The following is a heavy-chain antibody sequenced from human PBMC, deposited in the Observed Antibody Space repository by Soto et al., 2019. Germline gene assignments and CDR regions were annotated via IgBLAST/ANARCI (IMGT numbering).Heavy chain of an antibody. CDR3: ARVLVAAAPMGYYGMDV. V-gene: IGHV4-4*02. D-gene: IGHD6-13*01. J-gene: IGHJ6*02. CDR2: IYHSGST. Sequence: PSETLSLTCAVSGGSISSINWWSWVRQPPGKGLEWIGEIYHSGSTNYNPSLKSRVTISVDKSKNQFSLKLSSVTAADTAVYYCARVLVAAAPMGYYGMDVWGQGTTVTVSS. CDR1: GGSISSINW.